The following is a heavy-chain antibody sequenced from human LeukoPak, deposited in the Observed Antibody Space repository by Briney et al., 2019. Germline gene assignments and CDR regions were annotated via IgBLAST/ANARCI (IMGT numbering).Heavy chain of an antibody. Sequence: SETLSLTCTVSGGSISSYDWSWIRQPPGKGLEWIGYIYYSGSTNYNPSLKSRVTISVDTSKNQFSLKLTSVTAADTAVYYCAKYDFWSVYSFEYWGQGTLVTVSS. V-gene: IGHV4-59*01. D-gene: IGHD3-3*01. CDR1: GGSISSYD. J-gene: IGHJ4*02. CDR3: AKYDFWSVYSFEY. CDR2: IYYSGST.